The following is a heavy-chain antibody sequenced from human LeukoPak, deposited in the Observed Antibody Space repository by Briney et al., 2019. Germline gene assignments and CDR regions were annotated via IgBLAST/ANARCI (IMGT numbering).Heavy chain of an antibody. D-gene: IGHD3-10*01. Sequence: GGSLRLSCAASGFTFSSYDMHSVRQATGKGLEWVSSIHTAGDTYYPASVKGRFTICRENAESSYYLQINSLRAGDTAVYYCARGLQGASGIGGARHVLDIWGPGTMVTVSS. J-gene: IGHJ3*02. CDR3: ARGLQGASGIGGARHVLDI. V-gene: IGHV3-13*04. CDR2: IHTAGDT. CDR1: GFTFSSYD.